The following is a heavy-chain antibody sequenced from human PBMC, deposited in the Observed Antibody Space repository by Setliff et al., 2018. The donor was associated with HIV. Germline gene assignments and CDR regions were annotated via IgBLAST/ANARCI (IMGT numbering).Heavy chain of an antibody. CDR3: ARCRGWYGACAFDI. J-gene: IGHJ3*02. D-gene: IGHD6-19*01. V-gene: IGHV3-66*02. Sequence: ETLRLSCAASGFTVSSNYMNWVRQAPGKGLEWVSVIYSGGDTFYAGSVKGRFTLSRDNSKNTLYLQMNSLRGDDTAVYHCARCRGWYGACAFDIWGQGTMVTVSS. CDR2: IYSGGDT. CDR1: GFTVSSNY.